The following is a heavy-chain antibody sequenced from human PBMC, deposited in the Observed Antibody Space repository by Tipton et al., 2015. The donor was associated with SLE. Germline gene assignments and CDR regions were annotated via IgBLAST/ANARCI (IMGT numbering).Heavy chain of an antibody. CDR1: GFTFSSYG. D-gene: IGHD6-19*01. V-gene: IGHV3-30*02. CDR2: IRYDGSNE. Sequence: SLRLSCAASGFTFSSYGMHWVRQAPGKGLEWVAFIRYDGSNEYYADSVKGRFTISRDNSKNTLYLQMNSLRAEDTAVYYCAKDYPEQWLVPGHWYFDLWGRGTLVTVSS. J-gene: IGHJ2*01. CDR3: AKDYPEQWLVPGHWYFDL.